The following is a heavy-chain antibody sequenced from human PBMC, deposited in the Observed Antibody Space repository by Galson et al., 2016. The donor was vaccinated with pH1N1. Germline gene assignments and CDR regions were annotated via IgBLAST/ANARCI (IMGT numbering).Heavy chain of an antibody. CDR1: GDSITINNGF. J-gene: IGHJ2*01. CDR2: LYYSETA. D-gene: IGHD4-17*01. Sequence: SETLSLTCTVSGDSITINNGFWGWIRQPPGKGLEWIGSLYYSETAYYDPSLKSRVTISVDTSKNQFSLQLRSVTAADTAVYYCARPDYVDVDLKNWSFDLWGRGTLVTVSS. V-gene: IGHV4-39*01. CDR3: ARPDYVDVDLKNWSFDL.